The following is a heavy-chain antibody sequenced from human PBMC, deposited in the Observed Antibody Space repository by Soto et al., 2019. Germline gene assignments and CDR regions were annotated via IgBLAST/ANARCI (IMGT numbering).Heavy chain of an antibody. CDR2: IYYSGST. D-gene: IGHD1-26*01. CDR1: GGSISSYY. CDR3: ARRYGGNLDY. V-gene: IGHV4-59*08. J-gene: IGHJ4*02. Sequence: QVQLQESGPGLVKPSETLSLTCTVSGGSISSYYWSWIRQPPGKGLEWIGYIYYSGSTNYNPSLKSRVTLPVDTSKNQFALKLSPVPAADTAVYYCARRYGGNLDYWGQGTLVTVSS.